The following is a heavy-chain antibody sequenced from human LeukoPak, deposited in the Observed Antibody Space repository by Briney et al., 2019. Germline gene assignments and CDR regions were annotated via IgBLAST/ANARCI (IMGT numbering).Heavy chain of an antibody. D-gene: IGHD4-11*01. Sequence: GGSLRLSCTASGFTSSNYWMHWVRQVPGKGLVWVSRINTGGSSTTYADSVKGRFTISRDNAKNTLYLQMNSLRVEDTAVYYCARSNQADDYWGQGTLVTVSS. J-gene: IGHJ4*02. CDR3: ARSNQADDY. CDR1: GFTSSNYW. CDR2: INTGGSST. V-gene: IGHV3-74*01.